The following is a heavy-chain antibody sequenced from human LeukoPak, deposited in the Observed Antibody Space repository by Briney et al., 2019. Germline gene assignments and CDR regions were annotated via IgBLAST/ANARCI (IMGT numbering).Heavy chain of an antibody. CDR3: AGNDYNNPRAYYYMDV. Sequence: GGSLRLSCAASGFTFNNYGMSWGRQAPGKGLEWVSTISSSGGSKYYADSVKGRFTISRDSSRNTLYLQMNSLRAEDTAVYYCAGNDYNNPRAYYYMDVWGKGTTVTVSS. D-gene: IGHD3-10*01. CDR2: ISSSGGSK. CDR1: GFTFNNYG. V-gene: IGHV3-23*01. J-gene: IGHJ6*03.